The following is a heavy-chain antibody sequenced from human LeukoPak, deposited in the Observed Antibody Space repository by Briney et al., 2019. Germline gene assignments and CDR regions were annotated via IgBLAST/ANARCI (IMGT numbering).Heavy chain of an antibody. CDR1: GGSISVYY. CDR2: IHYSGST. Sequence: SGTLSLTCTVSGGSISVYYWSWIRQPPGKGLEWIGYIHYSGSTNYNPSLKSRVTISVDTSKNQFSLKLRSVTAADTAVYYCARHSKYYYDSSGSYVGYFQHWGQGTLVSV. D-gene: IGHD3-22*01. V-gene: IGHV4-59*08. CDR3: ARHSKYYYDSSGSYVGYFQH. J-gene: IGHJ1*01.